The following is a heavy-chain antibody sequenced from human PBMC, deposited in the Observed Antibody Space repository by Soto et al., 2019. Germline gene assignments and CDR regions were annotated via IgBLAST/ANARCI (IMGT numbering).Heavy chain of an antibody. CDR1: GFTFSSYA. CDR3: ARDLVTTVDGMDV. V-gene: IGHV3-30-3*01. Sequence: QVQLVESGGGVVQPGRSLRLSCAASGFTFSSYAMHWVRQAPGKGLEWVAVISYDGSNKYYADSVKGRFTISRDNSKNTLYLQMNSLRAEDTAVYYCARDLVTTVDGMDVWGQGTTVTVSS. J-gene: IGHJ6*02. D-gene: IGHD4-17*01. CDR2: ISYDGSNK.